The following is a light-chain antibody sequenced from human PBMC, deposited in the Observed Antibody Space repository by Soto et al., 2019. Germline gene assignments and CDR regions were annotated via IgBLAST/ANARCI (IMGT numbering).Light chain of an antibody. Sequence: ALTQPASVSGSPGQAITISCTGTSSDVAGYDYVSWYQQHPGKAPKLMISEVSNRPSGVSNRFSGSKSGNTASLTISGLQAEDEADYYCSSYTSSSTYVFGTGTKVTVL. CDR2: EVS. J-gene: IGLJ1*01. V-gene: IGLV2-14*01. CDR1: SSDVAGYDY. CDR3: SSYTSSSTYV.